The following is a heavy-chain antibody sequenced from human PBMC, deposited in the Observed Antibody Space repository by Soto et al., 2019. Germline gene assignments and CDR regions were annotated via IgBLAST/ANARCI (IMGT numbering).Heavy chain of an antibody. CDR1: GFTFSFYT. CDR3: VREGGDLRGSGVFDY. J-gene: IGHJ4*02. Sequence: EPQLVESGGGLVQPGGSLRLSCAASGFTFSFYTMNWVRQTPGKGLEWLAYISRGGSSINYADSVKGRFTVSRDNANNSLSLQLNSLRREDTAVYYCVREGGDLRGSGVFDYWGQGTLVTVSS. D-gene: IGHD6-19*01. V-gene: IGHV3-48*01. CDR2: ISRGGSSI.